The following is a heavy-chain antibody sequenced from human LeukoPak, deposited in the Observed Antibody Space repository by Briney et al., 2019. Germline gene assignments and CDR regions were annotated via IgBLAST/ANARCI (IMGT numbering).Heavy chain of an antibody. V-gene: IGHV3-23*01. CDR1: GFTFSSYA. CDR2: ASCSGGST. D-gene: IGHD4-17*01. CDR3: AKCNHYVDAGGSYYYYMDV. J-gene: IGHJ6*03. Sequence: GGSLRLSCAASGFTFSSYAMSWVRQAPGKGLEWVSAASCSGGSTYYASSVKGRFTISRDNSKNTLYLQMNCLRAEDTAVYYCAKCNHYVDAGGSYYYYMDVWGKGTTVTVSS.